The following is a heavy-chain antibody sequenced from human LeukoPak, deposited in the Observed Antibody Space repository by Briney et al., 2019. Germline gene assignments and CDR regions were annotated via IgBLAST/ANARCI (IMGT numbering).Heavy chain of an antibody. CDR3: ARGMIQLWH. V-gene: IGHV3-53*01. Sequence: QSGGSLRLSCAASGFTVSSNHMSWVRHAPGKGLEWVAAIYSGGSTHYADSVKGRFTVSRDNSKNTLYLQMNSLRAEDTAVYYCARGMIQLWHWGQGTLVTVSS. CDR1: GFTVSSNH. CDR2: IYSGGST. D-gene: IGHD5-18*01. J-gene: IGHJ4*02.